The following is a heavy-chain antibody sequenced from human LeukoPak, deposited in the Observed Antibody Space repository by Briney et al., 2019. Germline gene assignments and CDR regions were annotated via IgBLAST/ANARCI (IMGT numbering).Heavy chain of an antibody. D-gene: IGHD3-10*01. CDR2: MNPNKGNT. J-gene: IGHJ4*02. V-gene: IGHV1-8*01. Sequence: ASVKVSCKASGYTFTSYDINWVRQATGQGLEWMGWMNPNKGNTRYAQKFQGRVTVTRNTSINTAYMEQRSRSSEDTAVYYCARPGISGSYPYYLDYWGQGTLVTVSS. CDR3: ARPGISGSYPYYLDY. CDR1: GYTFTSYD.